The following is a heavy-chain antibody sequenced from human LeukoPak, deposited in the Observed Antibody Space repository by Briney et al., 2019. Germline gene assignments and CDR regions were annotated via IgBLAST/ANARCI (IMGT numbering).Heavy chain of an antibody. CDR1: GLIFSSYA. J-gene: IGHJ4*02. V-gene: IGHV3-23*01. D-gene: IGHD6-19*01. CDR3: AKTALAVAGIVPVESELDY. CDR2: ISGSGGRT. Sequence: GGSLRLSCAASGLIFSSYAMSWVRLAPGKGLEWISVISGSGGRTDYADSVKGRFTISRDNSKNTLYLQMNSLRAEDTAVHYCAKTALAVAGIVPVESELDYWGQGTLVTASS.